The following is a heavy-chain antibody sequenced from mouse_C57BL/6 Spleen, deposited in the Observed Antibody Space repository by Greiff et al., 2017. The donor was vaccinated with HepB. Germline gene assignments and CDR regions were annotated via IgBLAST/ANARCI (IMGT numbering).Heavy chain of an antibody. CDR3: ARDDDYFDY. J-gene: IGHJ2*01. Sequence: EVKLMESGGGLVQPGGSLSLSCAASGFTFTDYYMSWVRQPPGKALEWLGFIRNKANGYTTEYSASVKGRFTISRDNSQSILYLQMNALRAEDSATYYCARDDDYFDYWGQGTTLTVSS. CDR2: IRNKANGYTT. V-gene: IGHV7-3*01. CDR1: GFTFTDYY.